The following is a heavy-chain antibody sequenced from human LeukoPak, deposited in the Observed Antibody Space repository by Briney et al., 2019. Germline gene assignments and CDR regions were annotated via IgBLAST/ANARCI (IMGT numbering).Heavy chain of an antibody. J-gene: IGHJ4*02. Sequence: ASVKVSCKASGYTFTGYYMHWVRQAPGQGLEWMGWINPNSGGTNYAQKFQGGVTMTRDTSISTAYMELSRLRSDDTAVYYCASFTHSSSWYYFDYWGQGTLVTVSS. CDR1: GYTFTGYY. CDR2: INPNSGGT. V-gene: IGHV1-2*02. CDR3: ASFTHSSSWYYFDY. D-gene: IGHD6-13*01.